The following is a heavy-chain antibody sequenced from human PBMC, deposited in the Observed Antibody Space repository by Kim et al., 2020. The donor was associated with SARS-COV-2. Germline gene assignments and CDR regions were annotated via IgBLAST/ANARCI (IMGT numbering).Heavy chain of an antibody. CDR2: INPSGGST. V-gene: IGHV1-46*01. D-gene: IGHD6-13*01. Sequence: ASVKVSCKASGYTFTSYYMHWVRQAPGQGLEWMGIINPSGGSTSYAQKFQGRVTMTRDTSTSTVYMELSSLRSEDTAVYYCARDPKAGSSWYGGSWFDPWGQGTLVTVSS. J-gene: IGHJ5*02. CDR3: ARDPKAGSSWYGGSWFDP. CDR1: GYTFTSYY.